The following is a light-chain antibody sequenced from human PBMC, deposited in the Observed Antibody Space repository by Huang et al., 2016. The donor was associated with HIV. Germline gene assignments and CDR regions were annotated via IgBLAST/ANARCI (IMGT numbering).Light chain of an antibody. CDR3: QQYNTYPWT. CDR1: QSISSW. V-gene: IGKV1-5*01. J-gene: IGKJ1*01. CDR2: EAS. Sequence: GDRVTITCRASQSISSWLVWYQQKPGKAPKLLIYEASNLESGVPSRFSASGSGTEFTLTISSLQPDDFATYYCQQYNTYPWTFGQGTKVEI.